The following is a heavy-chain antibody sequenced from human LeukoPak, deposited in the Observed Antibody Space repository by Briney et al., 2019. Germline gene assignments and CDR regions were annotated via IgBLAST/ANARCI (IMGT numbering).Heavy chain of an antibody. J-gene: IGHJ6*03. D-gene: IGHD1-14*01. CDR2: IYSGGST. Sequence: ETLSLTCAVSGGSISSSNWWNWVRQTPGKGLEWVSVIYSGGSTYYADSVKGRFTISKDNSRNTLYLQMNSLRAEDTAVYYCARVGPWVNPDYYYYYMDVWGKGTTVTISS. V-gene: IGHV3-53*01. CDR1: GGSISSSNW. CDR3: ARVGPWVNPDYYYYYMDV.